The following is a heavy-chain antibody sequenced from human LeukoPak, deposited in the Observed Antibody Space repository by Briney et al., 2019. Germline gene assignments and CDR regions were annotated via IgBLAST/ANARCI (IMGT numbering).Heavy chain of an antibody. CDR2: ISYDGSIE. Sequence: PGRSLRLSCAASGFTFSSYGMHWVRQAPGKGLEWVAVISYDGSIEYYADSVKGRFSISGDNSKNTLYLQMNSLRAEDTALYYCAKGISSGYFDYWGQGTLATVSS. V-gene: IGHV3-30*18. D-gene: IGHD3-22*01. CDR1: GFTFSSYG. J-gene: IGHJ4*02. CDR3: AKGISSGYFDY.